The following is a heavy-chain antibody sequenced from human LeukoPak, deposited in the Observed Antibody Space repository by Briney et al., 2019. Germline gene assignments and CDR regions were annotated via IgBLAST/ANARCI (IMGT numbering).Heavy chain of an antibody. Sequence: GGSLRLSCAASGFTVSSNYMSWVRQAPGKGLKWVSVIYSGGSTYYADSVKGRFTISRDNSKNTLYLQMNSLRAEDTAVYYCARDLTGYDLHYYGMDVWGQGTTVTVSS. CDR1: GFTVSSNY. D-gene: IGHD3-3*01. V-gene: IGHV3-66*01. CDR3: ARDLTGYDLHYYGMDV. CDR2: IYSGGST. J-gene: IGHJ6*02.